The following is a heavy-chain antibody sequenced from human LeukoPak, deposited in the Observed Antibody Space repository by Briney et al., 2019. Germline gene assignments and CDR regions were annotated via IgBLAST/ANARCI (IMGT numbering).Heavy chain of an antibody. CDR3: TRPDDYGGKPAAFDI. D-gene: IGHD4-23*01. CDR1: GYTLITYW. V-gene: IGHV5-51*01. Sequence: GESLKISCKGSGYTLITYWIGWGRQMAREGVGWMGIIYPGDSDTRYSPSFQGQVTISADKSITTVYLQWSSLKASDTAMYYCTRPDDYGGKPAAFDIWGQGTMVTVSS. CDR2: IYPGDSDT. J-gene: IGHJ3*02.